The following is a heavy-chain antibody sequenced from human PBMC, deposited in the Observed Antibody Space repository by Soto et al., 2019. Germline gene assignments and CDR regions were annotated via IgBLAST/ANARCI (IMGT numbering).Heavy chain of an antibody. CDR1: GGSIYTYS. V-gene: IGHV4-4*07. D-gene: IGHD1-26*01. CDR2: IYSSGSA. J-gene: IGHJ4*01. CDR3: ETIVGANDY. Sequence: PSETLSLTCTVSGGSIYTYSWTWLRQPAGKGLEWIGHIYSSGSANYNPSLKSRVSMSVDTSKNQFSLKLNSVTAADTAVYYCETIVGANDYWGHGAMVTVSS.